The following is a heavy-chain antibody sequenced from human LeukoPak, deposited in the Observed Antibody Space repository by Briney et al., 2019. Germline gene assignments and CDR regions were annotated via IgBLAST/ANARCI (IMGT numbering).Heavy chain of an antibody. CDR2: ISGSGGAT. J-gene: IGHJ4*02. D-gene: IGHD5-24*01. Sequence: GGSLRLSCAASGFTFSTYGMSWVRQAPGKGLEWVSGISGSGGATYYADSVKGRFTISRDDPHNTLYLQMNSLRAEDTAVYYCARVAKIVEMAFGYWGQGTLVTVSS. CDR1: GFTFSTYG. CDR3: ARVAKIVEMAFGY. V-gene: IGHV3-23*01.